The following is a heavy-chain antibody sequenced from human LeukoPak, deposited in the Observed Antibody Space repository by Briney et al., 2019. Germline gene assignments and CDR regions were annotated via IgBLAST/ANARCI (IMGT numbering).Heavy chain of an antibody. CDR3: TTEEYSSSPIDY. CDR1: GFTSSNAW. J-gene: IGHJ4*02. CDR2: IKSKTDGGTT. Sequence: GGSLRLSCAASGFTSSNAWMNWVRQAPGKGLEWVGRIKSKTDGGTTDYAAPVKGRFTISRDDSKNTLYLQMNSLKTEDTAVYYCTTEEYSSSPIDYWGQGTLVTVSS. V-gene: IGHV3-15*07. D-gene: IGHD6-13*01.